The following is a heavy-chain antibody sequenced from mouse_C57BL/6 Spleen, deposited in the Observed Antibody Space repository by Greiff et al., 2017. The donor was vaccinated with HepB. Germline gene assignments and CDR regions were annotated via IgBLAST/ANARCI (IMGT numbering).Heavy chain of an antibody. V-gene: IGHV1-82*01. Sequence: VQVVESGPELVKPGASVKISCKASGYAFSSSWMNWVKQRPGKGLEWIGRIYPGDGDTNYNGKFKGKATLTADKSSSTAYMQLSSLTSEDSAVYFCARPSYYGSSYWYFDVWGTGTTVTVSS. CDR2: IYPGDGDT. CDR3: ARPSYYGSSYWYFDV. J-gene: IGHJ1*03. D-gene: IGHD1-1*01. CDR1: GYAFSSSW.